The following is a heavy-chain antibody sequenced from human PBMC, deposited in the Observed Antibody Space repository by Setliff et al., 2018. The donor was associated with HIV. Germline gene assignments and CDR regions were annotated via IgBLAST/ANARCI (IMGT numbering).Heavy chain of an antibody. D-gene: IGHD4-17*01. V-gene: IGHV1-2*02. CDR1: GYSFTGYY. CDR2: INPNSGAT. J-gene: IGHJ4*02. CDR3: ARAESGDYLHYFDS. Sequence: ASAKVSCKTSGYSFTGYYIHWVRQAPGQGLEWMGWINPNSGATDYAQNFLGRVTMARDTSSDTAYMDLNGLNSDDTAMYFCARAESGDYLHYFDSWGQGTLVTVSS.